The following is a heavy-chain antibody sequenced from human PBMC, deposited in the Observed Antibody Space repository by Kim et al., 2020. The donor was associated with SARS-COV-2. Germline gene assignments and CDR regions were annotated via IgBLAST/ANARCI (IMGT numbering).Heavy chain of an antibody. CDR1: GGSISSSSYY. J-gene: IGHJ6*02. CDR3: AGEDSSSLRMYYYYGMDV. D-gene: IGHD6-13*01. CDR2: IYYSGST. Sequence: SETLSLTCTVSGGSISSSSYYWGWIRQPPGKWLEWIGSIYYSGSTYYNPSLKSRVTISVDTSKNQFSLKLSSVTAADTAVYYCAGEDSSSLRMYYYYGMDVWGQGTTVTVSS. V-gene: IGHV4-39*02.